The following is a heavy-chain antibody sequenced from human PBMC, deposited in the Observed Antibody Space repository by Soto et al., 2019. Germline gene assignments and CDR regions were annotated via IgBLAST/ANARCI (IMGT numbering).Heavy chain of an antibody. D-gene: IGHD6-25*01. J-gene: IGHJ4*02. Sequence: SETLSLTCTVSGGSISSSSYYWGWIRQPPGKGLEWIGSIYYSGNTYYNPSLKSRVTISVDTSKNQFSLKLSSVTAADTAVYYCATHLRHFDYWGQGTLVTVSS. CDR2: IYYSGNT. V-gene: IGHV4-39*07. CDR1: GGSISSSSYY. CDR3: ATHLRHFDY.